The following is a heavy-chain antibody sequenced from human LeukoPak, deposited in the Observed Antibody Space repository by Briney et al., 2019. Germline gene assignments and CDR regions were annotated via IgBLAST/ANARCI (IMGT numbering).Heavy chain of an antibody. CDR2: ISAYNGNT. J-gene: IGHJ4*02. V-gene: IGHV1-18*01. CDR3: ARGSLWFGESPHFDY. Sequence: ASVKVSCKASGYTFTSYGISWVRQAPGQGLEWMGWISAYNGNTNYAQKLQGRVTMTTDTSTSTAYMELRSLRSEDTAVYYCARGSLWFGESPHFDYWGQGTLVTVSS. D-gene: IGHD3-10*01. CDR1: GYTFTSYG.